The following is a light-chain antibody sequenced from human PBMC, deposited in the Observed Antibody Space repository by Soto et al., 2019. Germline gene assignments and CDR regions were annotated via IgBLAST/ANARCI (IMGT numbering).Light chain of an antibody. CDR3: QQYYTSPIT. CDR2: DAS. CDR1: QFIGNY. V-gene: IGKV1-33*01. J-gene: IGKJ5*01. Sequence: DIQMTQSPSSLSASVGDRITITCHSSQFIGNYLNWYQQKPGKAPKLLIFDASNLHTGVPSKFSGTGFGTDFTLTISSLKTEDAAVYYCQQYYTSPITFGQRTRLEI.